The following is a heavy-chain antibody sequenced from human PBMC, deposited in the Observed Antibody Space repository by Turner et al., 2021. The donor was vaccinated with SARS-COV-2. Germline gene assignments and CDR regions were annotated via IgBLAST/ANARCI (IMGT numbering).Heavy chain of an antibody. CDR1: GDTPTEFS. D-gene: IGHD2-2*02. Sequence: QVQLVQSGAEVKKPGASVKVSCKVSGDTPTEFSMLWVRQAPGKGLEWMGAFDPEDGETIYAHKFQGRASMTEDTSTDTAYMEPSSLRAEDTAVYYCATVPVVPAAIGYYYYYGMDVWGQGTTVTVSS. J-gene: IGHJ6*02. CDR3: ATVPVVPAAIGYYYYYGMDV. V-gene: IGHV1-24*01. CDR2: FDPEDGET.